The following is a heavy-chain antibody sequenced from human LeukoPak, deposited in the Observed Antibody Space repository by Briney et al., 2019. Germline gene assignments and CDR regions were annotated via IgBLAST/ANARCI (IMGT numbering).Heavy chain of an antibody. V-gene: IGHV1-46*01. Sequence: ASVKVSCKASGGTFSSYAISWVRQAPGQGLEWMGIINPSGGSTSYAQKFQGRVTMTRDTSTSTAYMELSSLRSEDTAVYYCARVGTILGVGDGDYWGQGTLVTVSS. CDR1: GGTFSSYA. CDR2: INPSGGST. J-gene: IGHJ4*02. CDR3: ARVGTILGVGDGDY. D-gene: IGHD3-3*01.